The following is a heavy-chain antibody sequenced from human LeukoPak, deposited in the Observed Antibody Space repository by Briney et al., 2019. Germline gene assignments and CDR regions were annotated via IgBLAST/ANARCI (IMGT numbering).Heavy chain of an antibody. CDR2: IYYSGST. Sequence: SETLSLTCTVSGGSISSYYWSWIRQPPGKGLEWLGYIYYSGSTNYNPSLKSRVTISVDTSKNQFSLKLSSVTAADTAVYYCAREARITAVGYYGMDVWGQGTTVTVSS. J-gene: IGHJ6*02. CDR3: AREARITAVGYYGMDV. CDR1: GGSISSYY. V-gene: IGHV4-59*01. D-gene: IGHD3-10*01.